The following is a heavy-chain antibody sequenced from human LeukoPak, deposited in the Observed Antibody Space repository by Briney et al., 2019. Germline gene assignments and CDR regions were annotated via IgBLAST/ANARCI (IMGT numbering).Heavy chain of an antibody. J-gene: IGHJ1*01. CDR2: IKSQTDGGTT. CDR3: TTDQYIGALPPARGCFQH. CDR1: GFTFNNAW. D-gene: IGHD2-2*01. V-gene: IGHV3-15*01. Sequence: PGGSLRLSCVTSGFTFNNAWMSWVRQAPGKGLEWVSRIKSQTDGGTTEYAAPVKDRFTISRDDSKNTLYLQMNSLKADDTAVYYCTTDQYIGALPPARGCFQHWGQGTLVTVSS.